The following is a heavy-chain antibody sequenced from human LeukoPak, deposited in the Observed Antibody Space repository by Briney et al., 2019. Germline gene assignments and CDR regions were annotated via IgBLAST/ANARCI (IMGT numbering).Heavy chain of an antibody. J-gene: IGHJ4*02. Sequence: TGGSLRLSCAASGFTFSSYAMSWVRQAPGKGLEWVSAISGSGGSTYYADSVKGRFTISRDNSKNTLYLQMNSLRAEDTAVYYCAKDTYGWGLYYYDSSGYYPRPSDYFDYWGQGTLVTVSS. CDR1: GFTFSSYA. V-gene: IGHV3-23*01. D-gene: IGHD3-22*01. CDR3: AKDTYGWGLYYYDSSGYYPRPSDYFDY. CDR2: ISGSGGST.